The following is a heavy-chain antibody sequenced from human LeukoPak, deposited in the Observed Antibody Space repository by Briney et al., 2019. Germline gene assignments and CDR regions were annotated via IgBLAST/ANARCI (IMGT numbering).Heavy chain of an antibody. Sequence: GGSLRLSCVVSGFTLSSRWMMWVRRAPGEGLEWMTNINRDGSEKYYVGSVKGRFTISRDNAKNSLYLQMDSLRAEDTAVYYCARDGPYSTSSTHPPWGQGTLVTVSS. D-gene: IGHD6-6*01. V-gene: IGHV3-7*03. CDR1: GFTLSSRW. CDR2: INRDGSEK. CDR3: ARDGPYSTSSTHPP. J-gene: IGHJ5*02.